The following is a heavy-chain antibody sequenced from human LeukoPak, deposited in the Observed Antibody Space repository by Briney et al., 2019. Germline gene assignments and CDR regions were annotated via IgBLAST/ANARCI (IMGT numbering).Heavy chain of an antibody. CDR3: ASSPYYDFWSGYLPPFDY. V-gene: IGHV4-59*01. CDR1: GGSISSYY. D-gene: IGHD3-3*01. Sequence: SETLSLTCTVSGGSISSYYWSWLRQPPGKGLELIGYIYYSGSTNYNPSLKSRVTISVDTSKNQFSLKLSSVTAADTAVYYFASSPYYDFWSGYLPPFDYWGQGTLVTVSS. J-gene: IGHJ4*02. CDR2: IYYSGST.